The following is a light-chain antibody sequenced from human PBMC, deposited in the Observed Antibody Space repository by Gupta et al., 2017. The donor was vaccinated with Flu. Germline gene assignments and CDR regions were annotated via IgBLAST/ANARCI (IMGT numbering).Light chain of an antibody. CDR3: QQYHNWPRT. V-gene: IGKV3-15*01. CDR2: GAS. CDR1: QSLANN. J-gene: IGKJ1*01. Sequence: PATLSVSPGERATLSCRASQSLANNLAWFQQRPGQAPRLLIYGASTRGTTVPARLSGSGSGTDFTLTISSLQAEDFAVYYCQQYHNWPRTFGPGTKVEVK.